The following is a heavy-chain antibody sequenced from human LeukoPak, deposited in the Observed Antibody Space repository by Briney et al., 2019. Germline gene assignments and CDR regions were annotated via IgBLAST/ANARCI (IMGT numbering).Heavy chain of an antibody. J-gene: IGHJ4*02. CDR1: GFTFSSYW. CDR2: IKQDGSEK. Sequence: GGSLRLSCAASGFTFSSYWMSWVRQAPGKGLEGVANIKQDGSEKYYVDSVKGRFTISRDNAKNSLYLQMNSLRAEDTAVYYCARDYGDFPFDYWGQGTLVTVSS. V-gene: IGHV3-7*01. CDR3: ARDYGDFPFDY. D-gene: IGHD4-17*01.